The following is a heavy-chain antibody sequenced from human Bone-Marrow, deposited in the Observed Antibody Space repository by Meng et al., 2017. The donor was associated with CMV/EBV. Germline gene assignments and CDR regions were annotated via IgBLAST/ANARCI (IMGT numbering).Heavy chain of an antibody. V-gene: IGHV3-7*01. CDR3: ARAGGYQRAQGYAFDI. J-gene: IGHJ3*02. CDR1: GFTLSSYW. D-gene: IGHD2-2*01. CDR2: IKQDGSEK. Sequence: GASLNISCAASGFTLSSYWMSWVRQAPGKGLEWVANIKQDGSEKYYVDSVKGRFTISRDNAKNSLYLQMNSLRDEDTAVYYCARAGGYQRAQGYAFDIWGQGTMVTVSS.